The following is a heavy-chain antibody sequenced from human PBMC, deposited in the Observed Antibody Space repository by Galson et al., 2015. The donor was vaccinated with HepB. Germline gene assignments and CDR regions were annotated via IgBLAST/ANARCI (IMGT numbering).Heavy chain of an antibody. J-gene: IGHJ4*02. D-gene: IGHD3-10*01. Sequence: SLRLSCAASGFTFSSYSMNWVRQAPGKGLEWVSSISSSSSYIYYADSVKGRFTISRDNAKNSLYLQMNSLRAEDTAVYYCARNDGSGSFPPDYWGQGTLVTVSS. CDR2: ISSSSSYI. CDR3: ARNDGSGSFPPDY. CDR1: GFTFSSYS. V-gene: IGHV3-21*01.